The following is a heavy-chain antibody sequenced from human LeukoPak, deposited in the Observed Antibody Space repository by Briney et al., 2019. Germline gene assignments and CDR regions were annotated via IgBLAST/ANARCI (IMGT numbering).Heavy chain of an antibody. J-gene: IGHJ4*02. D-gene: IGHD5-12*01. Sequence: PSETLSLTCTVSGDSISSSPYYWGWIRQPPGKGLEWIGSISNSWSTYYNTSLRSRLTISVDTAKNQFSLKLNSVTAADTAVYYCARLTFSAYDHFDYWGQGTLVTVSS. V-gene: IGHV4-39*01. CDR1: GDSISSSPYY. CDR3: ARLTFSAYDHFDY. CDR2: ISNSWST.